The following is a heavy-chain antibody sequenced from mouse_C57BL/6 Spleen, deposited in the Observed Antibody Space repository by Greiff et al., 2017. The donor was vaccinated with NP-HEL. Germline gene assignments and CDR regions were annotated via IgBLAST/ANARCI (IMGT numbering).Heavy chain of an antibody. Sequence: VHLVESGPELVKPGASVKISCKASGYAFSSSWMNWVKQRPGKGLEWIGRIYPGDGDTHYNGKFKGKATLTADKSSSTAYMQLSSLTSEDSAVYFCARSGYDYDEFAYWGQGTLVTVSA. CDR3: ARSGYDYDEFAY. D-gene: IGHD2-4*01. CDR1: GYAFSSSW. V-gene: IGHV1-82*01. CDR2: IYPGDGDT. J-gene: IGHJ3*01.